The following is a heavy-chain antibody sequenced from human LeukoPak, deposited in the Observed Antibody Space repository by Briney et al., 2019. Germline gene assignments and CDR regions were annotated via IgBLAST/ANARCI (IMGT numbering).Heavy chain of an antibody. J-gene: IGHJ4*02. D-gene: IGHD1-26*01. V-gene: IGHV4-4*07. CDR3: AREWELVIDY. CDR2: IYTSGST. Sequence: SETLSLTCTVSGGSISSYYWSWIRQPAGKGLGWIGRIYTSGSTNYNPSLKSRVTMSVDTSKNQFSLKLSSVTAADTAVYYCAREWELVIDYWGQGTLVTVSS. CDR1: GGSISSYY.